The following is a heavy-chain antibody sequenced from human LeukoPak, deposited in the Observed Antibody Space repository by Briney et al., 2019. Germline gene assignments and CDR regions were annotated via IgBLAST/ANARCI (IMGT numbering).Heavy chain of an antibody. Sequence: PGGSLRLSCAASGFTFSSYAMYWVRQAPGKGLEWVSTISGSGGSTYYADSVKGRFTNSRDNSKNTLYLQMNSLRAEDTAVYYCAKDGLRGDFDYWGQGTLVTVSS. D-gene: IGHD4-17*01. V-gene: IGHV3-23*01. J-gene: IGHJ4*02. CDR3: AKDGLRGDFDY. CDR1: GFTFSSYA. CDR2: ISGSGGST.